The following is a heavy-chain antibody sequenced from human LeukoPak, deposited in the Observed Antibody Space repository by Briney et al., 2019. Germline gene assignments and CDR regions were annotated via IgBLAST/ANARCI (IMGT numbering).Heavy chain of an antibody. CDR1: GYSISSGYY. CDR2: IYYSGST. Sequence: PSETLSLTCAVSGYSISSGYYWGWIRQPPGKGLEWIGYIYYSGSTNYNPSLKSRVTISVDTSKNQFSLKLSSVTAADTAVYYCARGEGNYFDYWGQGTLVTVSS. V-gene: IGHV4-61*01. CDR3: ARGEGNYFDY. J-gene: IGHJ4*02.